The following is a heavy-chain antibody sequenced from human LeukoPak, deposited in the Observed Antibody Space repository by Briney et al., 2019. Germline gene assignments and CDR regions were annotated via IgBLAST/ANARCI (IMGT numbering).Heavy chain of an antibody. Sequence: GASVKVSCKPSGYTFTGYYLHWVRRAPGQGLEWMGWINPNTGATIYAEKFQGRATMTRDTSIDTAYMEMRSLRSDDTAVYYCARDRVGSGWPRPWYFEFWGQGTLITVSS. J-gene: IGHJ4*02. D-gene: IGHD6-19*01. CDR1: GYTFTGYY. V-gene: IGHV1-2*02. CDR2: INPNTGAT. CDR3: ARDRVGSGWPRPWYFEF.